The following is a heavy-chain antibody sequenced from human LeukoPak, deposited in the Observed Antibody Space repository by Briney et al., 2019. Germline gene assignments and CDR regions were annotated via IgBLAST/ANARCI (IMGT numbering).Heavy chain of an antibody. D-gene: IGHD3-22*01. CDR2: ILGSGGST. V-gene: IGHV3-23*01. CDR1: GFTFSSYA. Sequence: GGSLRLSCAASGFTFSSYAMTWVRQAPGKGLEWVSAILGSGGSTYYADSVKGRFTISRDNSKNTLYLQMNSLRAEDTAVYYCAKDFWPSYYYDSSGYCIDYWGQGTLVTVSS. J-gene: IGHJ4*02. CDR3: AKDFWPSYYYDSSGYCIDY.